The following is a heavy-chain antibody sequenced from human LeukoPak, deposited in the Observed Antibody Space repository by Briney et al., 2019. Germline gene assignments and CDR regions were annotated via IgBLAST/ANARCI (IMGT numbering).Heavy chain of an antibody. Sequence: SQTLSLTCALSGDSVSSNSAAWNWIRQSPSRGLEWLGRTYYRSKWYNDYAVSVKSRITINPDISKNQFSLQLNSVTPEDTAVYYCARDLTQLWSKTYFDYWGQGTLVTVSS. CDR2: TYYRSKWYN. D-gene: IGHD5-18*01. J-gene: IGHJ4*02. V-gene: IGHV6-1*01. CDR1: GDSVSSNSAA. CDR3: ARDLTQLWSKTYFDY.